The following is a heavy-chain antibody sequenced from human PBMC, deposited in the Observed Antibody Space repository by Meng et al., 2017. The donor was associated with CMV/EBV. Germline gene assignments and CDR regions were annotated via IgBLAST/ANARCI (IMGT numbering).Heavy chain of an antibody. J-gene: IGHJ6*02. Sequence: GESLKISCAASGFTFSSYSMNWVHQAPGKGLEWVSSISSSSSYIYYADSVKGRFTISRDNAKNSLYLQMNSLRAEDTAVYYCARDSRDYDFWSGRRRHYYYGMDVWGQGTTVTVSS. CDR3: ARDSRDYDFWSGRRRHYYYGMDV. CDR1: GFTFSSYS. V-gene: IGHV3-21*01. CDR2: ISSSSSYI. D-gene: IGHD3-3*01.